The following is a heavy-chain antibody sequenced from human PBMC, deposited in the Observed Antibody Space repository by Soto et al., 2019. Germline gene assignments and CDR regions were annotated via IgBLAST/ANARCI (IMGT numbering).Heavy chain of an antibody. V-gene: IGHV3-30*18. Sequence: QVHLVESGGGVGQPGRSLRLSCAASGFTCSSYGMHWVRQAPGKGLEWVAVISYDGSNKYYSESVKGRFTISRDNSKNTLYMQMNSLRAEDTAVYYCAKELPAARWALLRTDYFYYWGQGTLVTVSS. D-gene: IGHD1-26*01. J-gene: IGHJ4*02. CDR2: ISYDGSNK. CDR3: AKELPAARWALLRTDYFYY. CDR1: GFTCSSYG.